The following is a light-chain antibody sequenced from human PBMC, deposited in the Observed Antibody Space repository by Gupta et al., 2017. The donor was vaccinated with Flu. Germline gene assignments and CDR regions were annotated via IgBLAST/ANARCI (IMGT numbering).Light chain of an antibody. J-gene: IGLJ3*02. Sequence: SYVLTQPPSVSVAPGQTARITCGGNNIGTKSVHWYQQKPGQAPVVVVYHDTDRPSGIPERFSGSNSGNTATLTISRVEAGDEADYYCQEWHSSGDGVFGGGTKLTVL. CDR2: HDT. V-gene: IGLV3-21*02. CDR1: NIGTKS. CDR3: QEWHSSGDGV.